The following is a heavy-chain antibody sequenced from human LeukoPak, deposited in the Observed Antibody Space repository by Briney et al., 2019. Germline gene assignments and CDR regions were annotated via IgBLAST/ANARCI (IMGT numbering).Heavy chain of an antibody. D-gene: IGHD3-22*01. V-gene: IGHV1-69*08. Sequence: SVNVSCTPSGGTFNTYTLNWVRQAPGQGLEWVGRTIPIHGTTNYAQKFQGRVTLTADESTSTAYMELSSLTSEDTAVYYCARPTMSYYDSFGYYRDFDYWGQGTLVTVSS. CDR1: GGTFNTYT. J-gene: IGHJ4*02. CDR2: TIPIHGTT. CDR3: ARPTMSYYDSFGYYRDFDY.